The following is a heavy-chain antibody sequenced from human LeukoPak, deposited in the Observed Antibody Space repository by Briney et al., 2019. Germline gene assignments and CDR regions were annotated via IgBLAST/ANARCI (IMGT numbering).Heavy chain of an antibody. CDR1: GFTFSNYN. Sequence: GGSLRLSCAASGFTFSNYNFYWVRQAPGKGLEWVSSISSTSSYIYYADSVKGRFTISEDNAKNSLYLQMNSLRAEDTAVYYCARAGGSTVSHSDYWGQGTLVIVSS. J-gene: IGHJ4*02. D-gene: IGHD4-17*01. V-gene: IGHV3-21*01. CDR2: ISSTSSYI. CDR3: ARAGGSTVSHSDY.